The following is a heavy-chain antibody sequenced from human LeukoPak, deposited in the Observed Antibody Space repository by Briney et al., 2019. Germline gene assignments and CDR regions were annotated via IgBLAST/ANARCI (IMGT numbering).Heavy chain of an antibody. CDR2: IKSKSERGTT. CDR1: GFTFSNGW. J-gene: IGHJ4*02. CDR3: TSNLYCSTSSCYTLDN. D-gene: IGHD2-2*02. Sequence: GGSLRLSCAASGFTFSNGWMSWVRQAPGKGLEWVGRIKSKSERGTTDYAAPVKGRITISRDGSTNTVYLHMNSLKTEATAVYFCTSNLYCSTSSCYTLDNWGQGTLVAVSP. V-gene: IGHV3-15*01.